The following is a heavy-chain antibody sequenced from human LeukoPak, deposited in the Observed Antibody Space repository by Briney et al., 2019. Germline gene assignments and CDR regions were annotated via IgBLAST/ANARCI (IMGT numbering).Heavy chain of an antibody. CDR3: ARGTSLRYFDWFSYYYYYYYMDV. D-gene: IGHD3-9*01. CDR1: GYTFTGYY. Sequence: ASVKVSCKASGYTFTGYYMHWVRQAPGQGLEWMGWINPNSGGTNYAQKFQGRVTMTRDTSISTAYMELSRLRSDDTAVYYCARGTSLRYFDWFSYYYYYYYMDVWGKGTTVTVSS. J-gene: IGHJ6*03. V-gene: IGHV1-2*02. CDR2: INPNSGGT.